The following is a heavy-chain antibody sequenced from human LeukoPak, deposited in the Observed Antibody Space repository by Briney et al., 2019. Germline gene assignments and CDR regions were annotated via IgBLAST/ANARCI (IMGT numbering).Heavy chain of an antibody. Sequence: VASVKVSCKASGGTFSSYAISWVRQAPGQGLEWMGGIIPIFGTANYAQKFQGRVTMTTDTSTSTAYMELRSLRSGDTAVYYCARGLRYFDWLLYYWGQGTLVTVSS. CDR2: IIPIFGTA. CDR3: ARGLRYFDWLLYY. D-gene: IGHD3-9*01. CDR1: GGTFSSYA. V-gene: IGHV1-69*05. J-gene: IGHJ4*02.